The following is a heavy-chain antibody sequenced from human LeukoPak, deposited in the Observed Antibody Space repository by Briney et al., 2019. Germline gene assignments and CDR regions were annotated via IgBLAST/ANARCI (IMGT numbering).Heavy chain of an antibody. CDR3: ATSSRGYSYGSFDY. J-gene: IGHJ4*02. CDR1: GYTLTELS. V-gene: IGHV1-24*01. D-gene: IGHD5-18*01. Sequence: ASVKVSCKVSGYTLTELSMHWVRQAPGKGLEWMGGFDPEGGETIYAQKFQGRVTMTEDTSTDTAYMELSSLRSEDTAVYYCATSSRGYSYGSFDYWGQGTLVTVSS. CDR2: FDPEGGET.